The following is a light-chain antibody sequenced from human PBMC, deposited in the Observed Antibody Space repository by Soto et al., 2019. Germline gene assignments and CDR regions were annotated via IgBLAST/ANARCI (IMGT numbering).Light chain of an antibody. Sequence: EIVLTPSPGTLSLSPGERDTLSCRASQSVSSSYLAWYQQKPGQAPSLLIYGASSRATGIPDRFSGSGSGTDFTLTMSRLESEDFAVYYCQEYNSSPRTFGQGTKVEI. J-gene: IGKJ1*01. V-gene: IGKV3-20*01. CDR1: QSVSSSY. CDR2: GAS. CDR3: QEYNSSPRT.